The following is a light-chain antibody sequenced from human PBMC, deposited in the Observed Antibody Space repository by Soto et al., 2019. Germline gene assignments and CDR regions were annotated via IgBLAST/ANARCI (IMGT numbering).Light chain of an antibody. V-gene: IGKV1-39*01. CDR2: AAS. CDR3: QQSYITPWT. CDR1: QSISNY. J-gene: IGKJ1*01. Sequence: DIQMTQSPSSLSTSVGDRVTITCRTSQSISNYLNWYQQKPGKVPKLLIYAASRLQSGVPSRFSASGSATDFTLTISSLQPEDFATYYCQQSYITPWTFGQGTKVEIK.